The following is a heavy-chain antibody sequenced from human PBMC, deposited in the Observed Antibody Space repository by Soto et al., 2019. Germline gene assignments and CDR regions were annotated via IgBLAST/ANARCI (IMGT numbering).Heavy chain of an antibody. Sequence: PGGSLRLSCAASGFTFSSYGMHWVRQAPGKGLEWVAVIWNDGSNKYYADSVKGRFTISRDNAKNTLYLQMNSLRAEDTAVYYCGRDSVPTIAEEIHNWFDPWGQGTLVTVSS. CDR2: IWNDGSNK. D-gene: IGHD1-1*01. V-gene: IGHV3-33*01. CDR1: GFTFSSYG. J-gene: IGHJ5*02. CDR3: GRDSVPTIAEEIHNWFDP.